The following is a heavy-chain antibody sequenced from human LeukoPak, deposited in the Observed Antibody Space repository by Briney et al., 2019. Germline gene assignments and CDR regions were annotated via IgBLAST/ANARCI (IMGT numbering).Heavy chain of an antibody. CDR2: ISGSGGST. V-gene: IGHV3-23*01. CDR1: GFTFSSYA. D-gene: IGHD1-26*01. J-gene: IGHJ3*02. CDR3: AKVVSGSYYLGAFDI. Sequence: GGSLRLSCAASGFTFSSYAVSWVRQAPGKGLEWVSAISGSGGSTYYADSVKGRFTTSRDNSKNTLYLQMNSLRAEDTAVYYCAKVVSGSYYLGAFDIWGQGTMVTVSS.